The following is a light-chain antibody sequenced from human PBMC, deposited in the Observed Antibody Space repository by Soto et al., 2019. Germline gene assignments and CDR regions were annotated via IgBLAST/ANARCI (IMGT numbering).Light chain of an antibody. CDR1: ESVSNN. CDR3: QQYGHSLT. Sequence: IVMTQSPATLSVSPGERATLSCRASESVSNNLAWYQQRSGQAPRLLMYGASRRATGIPDRFSGSGSGTDFTLTINRLEPEDFAVYYCQQYGHSLTFGGGTKVDIK. CDR2: GAS. V-gene: IGKV3-20*01. J-gene: IGKJ4*01.